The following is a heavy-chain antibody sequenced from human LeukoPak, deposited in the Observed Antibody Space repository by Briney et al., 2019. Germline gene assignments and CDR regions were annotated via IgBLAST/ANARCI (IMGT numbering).Heavy chain of an antibody. CDR3: AKDLLRGSYYVSGEAFDP. CDR2: ISWNSGSI. Sequence: PGRSLRLSCAASGFTFDDYAMHWVRQAPGKGLEWVSGISWNSGSIGYADSVKGRFTISRDNAKNSLYLQMNSLRAEDTALYYCAKDLLRGSYYVSGEAFDPWGQGTLVTVSS. D-gene: IGHD1-26*01. J-gene: IGHJ5*02. V-gene: IGHV3-9*01. CDR1: GFTFDDYA.